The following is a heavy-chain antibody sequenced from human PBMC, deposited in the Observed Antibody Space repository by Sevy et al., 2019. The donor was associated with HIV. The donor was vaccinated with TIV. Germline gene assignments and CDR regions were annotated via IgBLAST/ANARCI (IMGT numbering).Heavy chain of an antibody. Sequence: SETLSLTCTVSGGSISSYYWSWIRQPAGKGLEWIGRIYTSGSTNYNPSLKSRVTTSVDTSKNQFSLKLSSVTAADTAVYYCARGGYSSGWFDRGIYYYGMDVWGQGTTVTVSS. CDR3: ARGGYSSGWFDRGIYYYGMDV. CDR2: IYTSGST. D-gene: IGHD6-19*01. J-gene: IGHJ6*02. V-gene: IGHV4-4*07. CDR1: GGSISSYY.